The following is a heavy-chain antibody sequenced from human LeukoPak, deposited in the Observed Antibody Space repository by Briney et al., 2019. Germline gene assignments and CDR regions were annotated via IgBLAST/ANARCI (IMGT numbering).Heavy chain of an antibody. CDR2: IYHSGST. J-gene: IGHJ6*03. V-gene: IGHV4-38-2*02. D-gene: IGHD3-10*01. Sequence: SETLSLTCTVSGYSISSGYYWGWIRQPPGKGLEWIGSIYHSGSTYYNPSLKSRVTISVDTSKNQFSLKLSSVTAADTAVYYCARDTGPNYYGSGSYLSYYYYMDVWGKDTTVTVSS. CDR1: GYSISSGYY. CDR3: ARDTGPNYYGSGSYLSYYYYMDV.